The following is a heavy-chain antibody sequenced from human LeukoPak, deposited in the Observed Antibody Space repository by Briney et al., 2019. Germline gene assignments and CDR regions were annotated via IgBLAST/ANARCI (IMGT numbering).Heavy chain of an antibody. CDR3: ARDSDWILFDY. D-gene: IGHD3/OR15-3a*01. CDR2: VHREGTTT. J-gene: IGHJ4*02. CDR1: GFTFNTYW. V-gene: IGHV3-74*03. Sequence: QPGGSLRLSCAASGFTFNTYWMHWVRQAPGRGLVWVAPVHREGTTTAYADSVKGRFTISRDNAKNTLYLQMTNLRAEDTAVYYCARDSDWILFDYWGRGTLVTVSS.